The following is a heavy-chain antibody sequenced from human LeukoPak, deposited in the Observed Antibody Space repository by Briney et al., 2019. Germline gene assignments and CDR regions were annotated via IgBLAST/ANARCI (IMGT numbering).Heavy chain of an antibody. Sequence: SETLSLTCTVSGGSISSSSYYWGWIRQPPGKGLEWIGSIYYSGSTNYNPSLKSRVTISVDTSKNQFSLKLSSVTAADTAVYYCARAYCTNGVCSPNFDYWGQGTLVTVSS. CDR1: GGSISSSSYY. CDR2: IYYSGST. CDR3: ARAYCTNGVCSPNFDY. J-gene: IGHJ4*02. D-gene: IGHD2-8*01. V-gene: IGHV4-39*07.